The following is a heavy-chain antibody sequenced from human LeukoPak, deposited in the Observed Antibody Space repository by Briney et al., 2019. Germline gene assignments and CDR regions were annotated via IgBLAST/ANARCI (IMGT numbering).Heavy chain of an antibody. CDR2: VNRDGSST. Sequence: SGGSLRLSCAASGFTFSDYWMHWVRQAPGKGLVWVSRVNRDGSSTSYADSVKGRFTISRDNAKNTLSLQVNSLRGEDTAVYYCARDRSISAAGDTYWGQGTLVTVSS. D-gene: IGHD6-13*01. CDR3: ARDRSISAAGDTY. V-gene: IGHV3-74*01. J-gene: IGHJ4*02. CDR1: GFTFSDYW.